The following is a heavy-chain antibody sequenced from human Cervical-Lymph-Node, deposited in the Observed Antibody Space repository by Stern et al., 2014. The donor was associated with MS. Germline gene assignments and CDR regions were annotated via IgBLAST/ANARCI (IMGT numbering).Heavy chain of an antibody. D-gene: IGHD6-6*01. V-gene: IGHV3-30*04. CDR3: ARDFSISSPFDY. J-gene: IGHJ4*02. CDR1: GFTFIHYA. Sequence: VQLLESGGGLVQPGRSLRLSCAASGFTFIHYAMHWVRQAPGKGLEWVAYISYDGSEKDSKYYADSVTGRFTISRDSSKNTVYLQMNSLRADDTAVYYCARDFSISSPFDYWGQGTLVTVSS. CDR2: ISYDGSEKDSK.